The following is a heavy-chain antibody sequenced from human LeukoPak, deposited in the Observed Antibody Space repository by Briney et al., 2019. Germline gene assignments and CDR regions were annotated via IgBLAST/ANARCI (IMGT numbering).Heavy chain of an antibody. D-gene: IGHD6-6*01. Sequence: SETLSLTCTVSGGSISNYYWSWIRQPPGKGLEWIGYISYSGNTNYNPSLKSRVTISVDTSKNQFSLRLSSVTAADTAVYYCARGRTYRSSSWFDPWGQGTLVTVSS. V-gene: IGHV4-59*01. CDR1: GGSISNYY. CDR3: ARGRTYRSSSWFDP. CDR2: ISYSGNT. J-gene: IGHJ5*02.